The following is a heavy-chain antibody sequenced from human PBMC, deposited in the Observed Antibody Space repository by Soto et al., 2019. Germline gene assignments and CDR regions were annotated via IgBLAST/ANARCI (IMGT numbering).Heavy chain of an antibody. CDR2: INSDASST. Sequence: PGGSLRLSCAASGFTFNIYWMHWVRQAPGKGLVWVSRINSDASSTNYADSVKGRFTISRDNSKNTLYLQMNSLRAEDTAVYYCAREENGYCISTSCYYYYGMDVWGQGTTVTVSS. J-gene: IGHJ6*02. CDR1: GFTFNIYW. CDR3: AREENGYCISTSCYYYYGMDV. D-gene: IGHD2-2*01. V-gene: IGHV3-74*01.